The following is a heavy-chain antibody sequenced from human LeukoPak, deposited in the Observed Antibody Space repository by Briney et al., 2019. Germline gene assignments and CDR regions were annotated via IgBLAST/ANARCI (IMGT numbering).Heavy chain of an antibody. D-gene: IGHD3-10*01. CDR2: ITPNSGGT. CDR1: GYTFTGQY. CDR3: ARDRDYGSGIFDY. J-gene: IGHJ4*02. Sequence: ASVKVSCKASGYTFTGQYLHWVRQAPGQGLEWMGWITPNSGGTNYAQKFQGRVTMTRDTSISTAYMELNRLRSDDTAVYYCARDRDYGSGIFDYWGQGTLVTVSS. V-gene: IGHV1-2*02.